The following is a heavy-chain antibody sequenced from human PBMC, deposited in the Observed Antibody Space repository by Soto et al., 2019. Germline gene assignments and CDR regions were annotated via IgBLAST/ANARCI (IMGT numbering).Heavy chain of an antibody. CDR1: GFSLSTGGVG. J-gene: IGHJ5*02. CDR3: AHRGYGDYPRDNWFDP. D-gene: IGHD4-17*01. CDR2: ISWNDDT. Sequence: QITLKESGPTLVKPTQTLTLTCTFSGFSLSTGGVGVGWIRQPPGKALGWLALISWNDDTRYNPSLKRRLTVTKDTSKNQVVLTVTNMEPVDTATYYCAHRGYGDYPRDNWFDPWGQGTLVTVSS. V-gene: IGHV2-5*01.